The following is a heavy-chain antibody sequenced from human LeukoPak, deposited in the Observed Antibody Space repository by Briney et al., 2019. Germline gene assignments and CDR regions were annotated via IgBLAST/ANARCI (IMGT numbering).Heavy chain of an antibody. CDR3: AREFWSGPHDAFDI. V-gene: IGHV3-53*05. D-gene: IGHD3-3*01. CDR2: IYSGGST. J-gene: IGHJ3*02. Sequence: PGGSLRLSCAASGFTVSSNYMSWVRQAPGKGLEWVSVIYSGGSTYYADSVKGRFTISRDNSKNTLYLQMNSLRAEDTAVYYCAREFWSGPHDAFDIWGQGTMVTVSS. CDR1: GFTVSSNY.